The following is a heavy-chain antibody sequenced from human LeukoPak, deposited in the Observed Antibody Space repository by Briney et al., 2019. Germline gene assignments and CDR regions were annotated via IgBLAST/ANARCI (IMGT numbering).Heavy chain of an antibody. CDR3: ARLSPLLLWFGELFPSGYYFDY. J-gene: IGHJ4*02. D-gene: IGHD3-10*01. CDR2: IYHSGST. Sequence: SETLSLTCTVSGYSISSGYYWGWIRQPPGKGLEWIGSIYHSGSTYYNPSLKSRVTISVDTSKNQFSLKLSSVTAADTAVYYCARLSPLLLWFGELFPSGYYFDYWGQGTLVTVSS. V-gene: IGHV4-38-2*02. CDR1: GYSISSGYY.